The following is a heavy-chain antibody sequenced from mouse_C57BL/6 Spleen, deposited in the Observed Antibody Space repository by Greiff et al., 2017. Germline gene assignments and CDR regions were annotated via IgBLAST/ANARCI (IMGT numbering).Heavy chain of an antibody. J-gene: IGHJ2*01. Sequence: EVQLQQSGPELVKPGASVKMSCTASGYTFTDYNMHWVKQSHGKSLEWIGYINPNNGGTSYNQKFKGKATLTVNKSSSTAYMELRSLTSEDSAVYYGTRSLGYDDYLDYFDYWGQGTTLTVSS. CDR2: INPNNGGT. CDR3: TRSLGYDDYLDYFDY. V-gene: IGHV1-22*01. D-gene: IGHD2-4*01. CDR1: GYTFTDYN.